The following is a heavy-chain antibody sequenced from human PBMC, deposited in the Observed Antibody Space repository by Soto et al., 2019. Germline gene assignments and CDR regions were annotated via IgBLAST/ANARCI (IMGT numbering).Heavy chain of an antibody. D-gene: IGHD6-6*01. CDR1: GGSISSGGYY. CDR2: IYYTGNT. V-gene: IGHV4-31*03. J-gene: IGHJ3*02. Sequence: SETLSLTCTVSGGSISSGGYYWSWIRQHPEKGLEWIGYIYYTGNTYYNASLKSRVTISVDTSNNQFSLKLSSVTAADPAVYYCAGVGSSSSDAFDIWGQGTTVTVSS. CDR3: AGVGSSSSDAFDI.